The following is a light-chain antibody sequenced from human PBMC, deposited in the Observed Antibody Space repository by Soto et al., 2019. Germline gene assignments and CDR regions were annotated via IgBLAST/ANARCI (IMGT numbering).Light chain of an antibody. J-gene: IGKJ1*01. CDR2: AAS. CDR3: QQSYSTPQT. Sequence: DLQMTQSPSSLSASVGDRVTITCRARQSISSYLNWYQQKPGKAPKLLIYAASSLQSGVPSRFSGSGSGTDFTLTISSLQPEDFATYYCQQSYSTPQTFGQGTKVEIK. V-gene: IGKV1-39*01. CDR1: QSISSY.